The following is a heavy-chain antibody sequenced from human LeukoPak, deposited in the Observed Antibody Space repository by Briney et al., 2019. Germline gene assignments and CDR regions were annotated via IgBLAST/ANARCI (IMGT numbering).Heavy chain of an antibody. CDR2: ISWNSGSI. CDR3: AKDINPVQGYCDY. V-gene: IGHV3-9*01. J-gene: IGHJ4*02. CDR1: GFTFDDYA. Sequence: PGRSLRLSCAASGFTFDDYAMHWVRQAPGKGLEWVSGISWNSGSIAYADSVKGRFTISRDNAKNSLYLQMNSLRAEDTALYYCAKDINPVQGYCDYWGQGTLVTVSS.